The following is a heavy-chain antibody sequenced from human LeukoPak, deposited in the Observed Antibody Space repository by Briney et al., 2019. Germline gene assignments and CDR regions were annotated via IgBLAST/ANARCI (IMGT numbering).Heavy chain of an antibody. CDR2: INQDGSET. D-gene: IGHD7-27*01. CDR1: GLTFSKYW. Sequence: GGSLRLSCAASGLTFSKYWMSWVRKAPGKGLEWVANINQDGSETYYVDSVEGRFTISRDNAKNSLFLQMSSLRAEDTAVYFCSGDPGDYWGQGTLVTVSS. V-gene: IGHV3-7*04. CDR3: SGDPGDY. J-gene: IGHJ4*02.